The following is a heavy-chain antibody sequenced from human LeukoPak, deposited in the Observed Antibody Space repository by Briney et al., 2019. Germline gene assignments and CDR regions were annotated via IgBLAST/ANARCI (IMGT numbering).Heavy chain of an antibody. Sequence: SGTLSLTCTVSGGSISSYYWSWIRQPPGKGLEWIGYIYYSGSTNYNPSLKSRVTISVDTSKNQFSLKLSSVTAADTAVDYCARGSGYSSSFDYWGQGTPVTVSS. CDR2: IYYSGST. CDR3: ARGSGYSSSFDY. V-gene: IGHV4-59*01. CDR1: GGSISSYY. J-gene: IGHJ4*02. D-gene: IGHD6-13*01.